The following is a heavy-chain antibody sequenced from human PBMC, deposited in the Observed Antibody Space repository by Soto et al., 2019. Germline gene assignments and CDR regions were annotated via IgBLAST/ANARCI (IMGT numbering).Heavy chain of an antibody. CDR2: ISGSGGGT. Sequence: PGGSLRLSCAASGFTFNSYAMTWVRQAPGKGLEWVSTISGSGGGTYYADSVKGRFTISRDNSKNTLYLQMNSLRAEDTAVYYCAKSAVVVPATMANSWFDPWGQGTLVTVSS. J-gene: IGHJ5*02. CDR1: GFTFNSYA. D-gene: IGHD2-2*01. V-gene: IGHV3-23*01. CDR3: AKSAVVVPATMANSWFDP.